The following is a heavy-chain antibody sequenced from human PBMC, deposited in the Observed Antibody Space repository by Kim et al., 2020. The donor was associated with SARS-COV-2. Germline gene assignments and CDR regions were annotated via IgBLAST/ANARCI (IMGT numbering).Heavy chain of an antibody. CDR2: INHSGST. V-gene: IGHV4-34*01. CDR3: ARAASSSWHRPFDY. J-gene: IGHJ4*02. D-gene: IGHD6-13*01. Sequence: SETLSLTCAVYGGSFSGYYWSWIRQPPGKGLEWIGEINHSGSTNYNPSLKSRVTISVDTSKNQFSLKLSSVTAADTAVYYCARAASSSWHRPFDYWGQGTLVTVSS. CDR1: GGSFSGYY.